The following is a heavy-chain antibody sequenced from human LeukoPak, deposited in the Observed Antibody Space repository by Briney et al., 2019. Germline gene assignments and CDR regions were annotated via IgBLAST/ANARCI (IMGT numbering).Heavy chain of an antibody. CDR2: ISSSSSYI. V-gene: IGHV3-21*01. J-gene: IGHJ4*02. Sequence: GGSLRLSCAASGFTFSSYSMNWVRQAPGKGLEWVSSISSSSSYIYYADSVKGRFTISRDNAKNSLYLQMNSLRAEDTAVYFCAREKEESRGFDCWGQGTLVTVSS. CDR3: AREKEESRGFDC. D-gene: IGHD3-10*01. CDR1: GFTFSSYS.